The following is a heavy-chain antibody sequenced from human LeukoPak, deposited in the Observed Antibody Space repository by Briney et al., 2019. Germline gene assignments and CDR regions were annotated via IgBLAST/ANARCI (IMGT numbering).Heavy chain of an antibody. D-gene: IGHD6-19*01. CDR3: ASSTGYSSGWRASFTFDI. CDR2: ISAYNGNT. J-gene: IGHJ3*02. Sequence: GASVKVSCKASGYTFTSYGISWVRQAPGQGLEWMGWISAYNGNTNYAQKLQGRVTMTTDTSTSTAYMELRSLRSDDTAVYYCASSTGYSSGWRASFTFDIWGQGTMVTVSS. CDR1: GYTFTSYG. V-gene: IGHV1-18*01.